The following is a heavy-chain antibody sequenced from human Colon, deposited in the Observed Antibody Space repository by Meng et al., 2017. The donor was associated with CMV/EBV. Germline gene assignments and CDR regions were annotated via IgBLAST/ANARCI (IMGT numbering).Heavy chain of an antibody. CDR3: ARDGGWYEYYFDY. CDR1: GFIFSQYE. Sequence: SCAVSGFIFSQYEMNWVRQAPGKGPEWISYISGNTHTIYYADSVRGRFTISRDNARNSIYLQMNSLGADDTAVYYCARDGGWYEYYFDYWGQGILVTVSS. V-gene: IGHV3-48*03. CDR2: ISGNTHTI. D-gene: IGHD6-13*01. J-gene: IGHJ4*02.